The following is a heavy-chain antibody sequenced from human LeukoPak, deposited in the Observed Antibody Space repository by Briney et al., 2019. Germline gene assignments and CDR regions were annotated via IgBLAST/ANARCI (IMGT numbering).Heavy chain of an antibody. D-gene: IGHD2-2*01. J-gene: IGHJ3*02. CDR1: GYSFTSYW. Sequence: GESLKISCKGSGYSFTSYWIGWVRQMPGKGLEWMGIIYPGDSDTRYSPSFQGQVTISADKSISTAYLQWSSLKASDTAMYYCARWRSWNIVVVPAAPDAFDIWGQGTMVTVSS. CDR3: ARWRSWNIVVVPAAPDAFDI. CDR2: IYPGDSDT. V-gene: IGHV5-51*01.